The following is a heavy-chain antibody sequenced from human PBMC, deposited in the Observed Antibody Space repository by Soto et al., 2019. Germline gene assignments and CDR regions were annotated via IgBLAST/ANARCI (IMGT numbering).Heavy chain of an antibody. J-gene: IGHJ3*02. CDR1: GFTFSSYG. CDR2: ISYDGSNK. Sequence: QVQLVESGGGVVQAGRSLRLSCAASGFTFSSYGMHWVRQAPGKGLEWVTVISYDGSNKYYADSVKGRFTITRDNSKNTLDLQMNCPSVEYTAVYFCEKERSVTPMSDAFEICGQGTMVTVSS. CDR3: EKERSVTPMSDAFEI. D-gene: IGHD2-21*02. V-gene: IGHV3-30*18.